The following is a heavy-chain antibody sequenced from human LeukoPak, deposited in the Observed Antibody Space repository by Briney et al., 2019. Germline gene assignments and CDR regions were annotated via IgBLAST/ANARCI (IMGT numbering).Heavy chain of an antibody. V-gene: IGHV1-69*04. CDR2: IIPILGIA. CDR1: GYTFTGYY. Sequence: GASVKVSCMASGYTFTGYYMHWVRQAPGQGLEWMGRIIPILGIANYAQKFQGRVTITADKSTSTAYMELSSLRSEDTAVYYCARANYYDSSGYYTPGARFDYWGQGTLVTVSS. J-gene: IGHJ4*02. D-gene: IGHD3-22*01. CDR3: ARANYYDSSGYYTPGARFDY.